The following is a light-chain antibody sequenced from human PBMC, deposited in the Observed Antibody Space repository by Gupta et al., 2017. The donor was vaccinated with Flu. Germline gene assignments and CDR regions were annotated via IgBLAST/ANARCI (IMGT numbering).Light chain of an antibody. CDR3: QQSYSTAIT. J-gene: IGKJ5*01. Sequence: DIQMTQSPYYLSESVGDRVTITCRASQSISSYLNWYQQKPGKAPKLLIYAASSLQSGVPSRFSGSGSGTDFTLTIISLQPEYFATYYCQQSYSTAITFGQGTRLEIK. V-gene: IGKV1-39*01. CDR1: QSISSY. CDR2: AAS.